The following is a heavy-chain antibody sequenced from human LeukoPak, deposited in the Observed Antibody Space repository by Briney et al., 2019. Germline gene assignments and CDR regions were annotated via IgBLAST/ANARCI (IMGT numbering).Heavy chain of an antibody. CDR2: IIPIFGTA. CDR3: ASWPLAAAGTSPFDY. D-gene: IGHD6-13*01. Sequence: GASVKVSCKASGYTFTSYDINWVRQATGQGLEWMGGIIPIFGTANYAQKFQGRVTITADESTSTAYMELSSLRSEDTAVYYCASWPLAAAGTSPFDYWGQGTLVTVSS. CDR1: GYTFTSYD. J-gene: IGHJ4*02. V-gene: IGHV1-69*13.